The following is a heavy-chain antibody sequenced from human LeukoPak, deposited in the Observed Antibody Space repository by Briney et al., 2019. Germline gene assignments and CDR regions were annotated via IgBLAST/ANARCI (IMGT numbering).Heavy chain of an antibody. Sequence: GGSLRLSCAASGFTFSSYGMHWVRQAPGKGLEWVAVIWYDGSNKYYADSVKGRFTISRDNFKNTLYLQMNSLRAEDTAVYYCARGGLLLDHRKTYYFDYWGQGTLVTVSS. CDR1: GFTFSSYG. V-gene: IGHV3-33*01. CDR3: ARGGLLLDHRKTYYFDY. D-gene: IGHD2-21*01. CDR2: IWYDGSNK. J-gene: IGHJ4*02.